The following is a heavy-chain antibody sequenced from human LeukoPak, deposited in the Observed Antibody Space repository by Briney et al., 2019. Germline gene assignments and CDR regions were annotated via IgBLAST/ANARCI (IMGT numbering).Heavy chain of an antibody. CDR1: GFTFSSYA. CDR2: ISGSGGST. Sequence: PGGSLRLSCAASGFTFSSYAMSWVRQAPGKGLEWVSAISGSGGSTYYADSVKGRFTISRDNSKNTLYLQMNSLRAEDTAVYYCARTSVSGSSKLDAFDTWGQGTMVTVSS. V-gene: IGHV3-23*01. CDR3: ARTSVSGSSKLDAFDT. D-gene: IGHD1-26*01. J-gene: IGHJ3*02.